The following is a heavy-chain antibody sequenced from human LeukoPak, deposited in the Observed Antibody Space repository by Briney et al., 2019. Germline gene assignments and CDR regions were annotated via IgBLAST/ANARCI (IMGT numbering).Heavy chain of an antibody. CDR1: GFTFSNHG. V-gene: IGHV3-30*02. J-gene: IGHJ4*02. CDR2: IWYDGSQK. Sequence: GGSLRLSCAASGFTFSNHGMHWVRQAPGKGLEWVAFIWYDGSQKYYADSMKGRFTISRDNSKNTLYMQMNSLRVEDTAVYYCAKDSSGSGSYDFGDYWGQGTVVTVSS. D-gene: IGHD3-10*01. CDR3: AKDSSGSGSYDFGDY.